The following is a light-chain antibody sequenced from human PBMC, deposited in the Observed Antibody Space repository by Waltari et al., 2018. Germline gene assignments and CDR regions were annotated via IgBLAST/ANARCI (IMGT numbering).Light chain of an antibody. Sequence: EIVMTQSPDSLAVSLGERATINCKTSQSVLYSSNNKNYLAWYQQKPGQPPKLLIYWASTRESGVPDRFSGSGSGTDFTLTISSLQAEDVSVYYCQQYYSTPPTFCQGTKLEIK. J-gene: IGKJ2*01. CDR3: QQYYSTPPT. CDR2: WAS. CDR1: QSVLYSSNNKNY. V-gene: IGKV4-1*01.